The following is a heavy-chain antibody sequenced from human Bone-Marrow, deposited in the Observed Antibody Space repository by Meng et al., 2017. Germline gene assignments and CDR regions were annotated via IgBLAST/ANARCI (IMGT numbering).Heavy chain of an antibody. CDR1: GFTFSSYE. V-gene: IGHV3-48*03. Sequence: GESLKISCAASGFTFSSYEMNWVRQAPGKGPEWLSFISSSGGTIYYADSVRGRFTVSRDNAKNSLYLQMNSLRAEDTAIYYCATKALDYWGQGTLVTVSS. CDR2: ISSSGGTI. J-gene: IGHJ4*02. CDR3: ATKALDY.